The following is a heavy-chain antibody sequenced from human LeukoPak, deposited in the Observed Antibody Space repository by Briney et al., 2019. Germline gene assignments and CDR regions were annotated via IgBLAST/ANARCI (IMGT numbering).Heavy chain of an antibody. D-gene: IGHD3-9*01. CDR1: GFTFSSYA. V-gene: IGHV3-30*04. J-gene: IGHJ5*02. Sequence: GGSLRLSCGASGFTFSSYAMHWVRQAPGKGLEWVAVISYDGSNKYYADSVKGRFTISRDNSKNTLYLQMNSLRAEDTAVYYCAKEISHYDILTGYYTYNNWFDPWGQGTLVTVSS. CDR2: ISYDGSNK. CDR3: AKEISHYDILTGYYTYNNWFDP.